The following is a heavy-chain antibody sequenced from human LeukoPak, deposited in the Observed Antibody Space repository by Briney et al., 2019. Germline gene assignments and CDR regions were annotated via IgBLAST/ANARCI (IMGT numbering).Heavy chain of an antibody. J-gene: IGHJ4*02. CDR3: ARGHSGYDSPTYYFDY. Sequence: ASVKVSFKASGYTFTSYYMHWVRQAPGQGLEWMGIINPSGGSTSYAQKFQGRVTMTRDTSTSTVYMELSSLRSEDTAVYYCARGHSGYDSPTYYFDYWGQGTLVTVSS. CDR2: INPSGGST. D-gene: IGHD5-12*01. V-gene: IGHV1-46*01. CDR1: GYTFTSYY.